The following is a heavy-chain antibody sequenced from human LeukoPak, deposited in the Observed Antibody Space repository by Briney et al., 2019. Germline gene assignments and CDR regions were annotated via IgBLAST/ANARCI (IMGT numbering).Heavy chain of an antibody. CDR1: GGSISSYY. J-gene: IGHJ6*04. CDR3: ARCMSELDYGDYAYYYHMDV. D-gene: IGHD4-17*01. Sequence: SETLSLTCTVSGGSISSYYWTWIRQPAGKGLEWIGHFYSSTRTTYNPSLESRVTISGDTAKNQFSLKLDSVTAADTAVYFCARCMSELDYGDYAYYYHMDVWGKGTTVTVSS. CDR2: FYSSTRT. V-gene: IGHV4-4*07.